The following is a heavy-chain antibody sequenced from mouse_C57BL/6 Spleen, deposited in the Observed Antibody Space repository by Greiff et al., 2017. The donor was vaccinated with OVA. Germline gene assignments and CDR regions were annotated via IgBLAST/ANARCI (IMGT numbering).Heavy chain of an antibody. D-gene: IGHD4-1*01. CDR1: GFTFSDYG. J-gene: IGHJ2*01. CDR3: ARRDRWDCFDY. V-gene: IGHV5-17*01. Sequence: DVKLVESGGGLVKPGGSLKLSCAASGFTFSDYGMHWVRQAPEKGLEWVAYISSGSSTIYYADTVKGRFTISRNNAKNTLFLQMTSLRSEDTAMYYCARRDRWDCFDYWGQGTTLTVSS. CDR2: ISSGSSTI.